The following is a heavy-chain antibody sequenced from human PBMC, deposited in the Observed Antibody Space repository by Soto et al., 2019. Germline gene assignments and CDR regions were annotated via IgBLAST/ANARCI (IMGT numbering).Heavy chain of an antibody. J-gene: IGHJ4*02. CDR3: AIVWYSSSTSPKGFDF. D-gene: IGHD6-6*01. Sequence: QVQLVQSGAEVKKPGSSVKVSCKASAGTFSSYAISWVRQAPGQGLEWMGGIIPIFGTANYAQKFQGRVTITADESSGKAEMELCSLRSENTVVYYCAIVWYSSSTSPKGFDFWGQGHLVTVSS. CDR1: AGTFSSYA. V-gene: IGHV1-69*01. CDR2: IIPIFGTA.